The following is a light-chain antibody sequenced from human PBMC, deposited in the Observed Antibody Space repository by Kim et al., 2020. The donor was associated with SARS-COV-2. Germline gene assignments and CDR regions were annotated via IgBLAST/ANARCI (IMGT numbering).Light chain of an antibody. CDR3: SSFTSSISYV. CDR2: DVS. J-gene: IGLJ1*01. V-gene: IGLV2-14*03. CDR1: SSDIGSRNY. Sequence: QPALTQPRSVSGFPGQSIIISCTGSSSDIGSRNYVSWYQQYPGKAPNLMIYDVSRRPSGVSNRFSGSKSGNTASLTISGLQAEDEADYYCSSFTSSISYVFGTGTKVTVL.